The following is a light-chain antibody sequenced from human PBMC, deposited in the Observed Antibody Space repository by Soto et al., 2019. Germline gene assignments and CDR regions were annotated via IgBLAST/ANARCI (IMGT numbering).Light chain of an antibody. CDR3: SSHTTSSALQV. CDR1: ISDFVVYNY. J-gene: IGLJ1*01. Sequence: QSVLTQPASVSGSPGQSITISCSGTISDFVVYNYVSWYQQHPGKAPKLMLYGVSKRPSGVSNRFSGSKSGNTAFLTISGLQAEDEADYYCSSHTTSSALQVFGTGTKVTVL. V-gene: IGLV2-14*03. CDR2: GVS.